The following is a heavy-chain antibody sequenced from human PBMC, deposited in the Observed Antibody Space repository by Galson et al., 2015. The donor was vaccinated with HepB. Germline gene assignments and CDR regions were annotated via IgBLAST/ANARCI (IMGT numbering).Heavy chain of an antibody. D-gene: IGHD3-3*01. Sequence: SLRLSCAASGFTFSRYGMSWVRQAPGKGLEWVSAISGSGGSTYYADSVKGRFTISRDNSENTLYLQMNSLRAEDTAVYYCAKDPLWSGHFDYLDYWGQGTLVTVSS. CDR1: GFTFSRYG. CDR3: AKDPLWSGHFDYLDY. J-gene: IGHJ4*02. CDR2: ISGSGGST. V-gene: IGHV3-23*01.